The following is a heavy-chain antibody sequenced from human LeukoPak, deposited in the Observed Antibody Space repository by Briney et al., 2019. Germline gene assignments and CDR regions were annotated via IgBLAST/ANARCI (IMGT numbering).Heavy chain of an antibody. CDR1: GFTFSSYA. Sequence: PGGSLRLSCAASGFTFSSYAMSWVRQAPGKGQEWVSAISGSGGSTYYADSVKGRFTISRDNSKNTLYLQMNSLRAEDTAVYYCAKDGGGYYYDSSGHFDYWGQGTLVTVSS. J-gene: IGHJ4*02. CDR2: ISGSGGST. CDR3: AKDGGGYYYDSSGHFDY. V-gene: IGHV3-23*01. D-gene: IGHD3-22*01.